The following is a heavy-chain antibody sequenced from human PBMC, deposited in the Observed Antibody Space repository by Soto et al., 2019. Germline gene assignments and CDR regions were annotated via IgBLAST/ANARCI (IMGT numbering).Heavy chain of an antibody. V-gene: IGHV3-30*18. CDR3: AKGGGSARDFDY. J-gene: IGHJ4*02. CDR2: TSYDGNNK. CDR1: GFTFGNYG. Sequence: GGSLRLSCTGSGFTFGNYGMHWVRQAPGKGLEWVASTSYDGNNKYYADSLKGRFTISRDNSKKMVYLQMTSLGPEDTAVYYCAKGGGSARDFDYWGQGALVTFSS. D-gene: IGHD1-26*01.